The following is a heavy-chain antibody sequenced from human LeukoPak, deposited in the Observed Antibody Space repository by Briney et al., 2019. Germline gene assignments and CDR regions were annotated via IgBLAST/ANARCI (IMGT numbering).Heavy chain of an antibody. CDR1: GFSFVNFA. V-gene: IGHV3-23*01. CDR2: VFGGGTTT. D-gene: IGHD6-13*01. Sequence: GGTLTLSCAVSGFSFVNFAMSWVRLAPGKGLEWVCAVFGGGTTTFYADPVKGRFTISRDNSKNTVYLKKDSLRDEDTAVYYCGKTTTGYSSSRYPCWPVDYWGQGTLVTVSS. CDR3: GKTTTGYSSSRYPCWPVDY. J-gene: IGHJ4*02.